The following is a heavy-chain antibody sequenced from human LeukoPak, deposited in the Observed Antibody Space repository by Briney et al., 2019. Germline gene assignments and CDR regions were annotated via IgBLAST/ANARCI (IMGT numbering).Heavy chain of an antibody. D-gene: IGHD3-22*01. CDR3: ARDLGQYYDTSDNWFDP. V-gene: IGHV3-74*01. CDR2: INSDGINT. Sequence: GGSLRLSCAASGFTFSNYWMHWVRQAPGKGLVWVPRINSDGINTSYADSVKGRFTISRDNAKNTLNLQMNSLRAEDTAVYYCARDLGQYYDTSDNWFDPWGQGTLVTVSS. CDR1: GFTFSNYW. J-gene: IGHJ5*02.